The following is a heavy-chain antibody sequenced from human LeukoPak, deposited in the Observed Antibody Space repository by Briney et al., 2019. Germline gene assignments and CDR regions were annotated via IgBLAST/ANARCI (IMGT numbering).Heavy chain of an antibody. D-gene: IGHD2-2*01. CDR2: FRWSDDST. CDR3: GREGYTSGYAGAFDT. V-gene: IGHV3-23*01. Sequence: GGSLRLSCRACGSTLRNNIMSWVREAPGKGVEGVSSFRWSDDSTYYADSVKGRFNISRDTAKNTLFLKMNSLIPEDTGVYYCGREGYTSGYAGAFDTWGQGTMVTVSS. J-gene: IGHJ3*02. CDR1: GSTLRNNI.